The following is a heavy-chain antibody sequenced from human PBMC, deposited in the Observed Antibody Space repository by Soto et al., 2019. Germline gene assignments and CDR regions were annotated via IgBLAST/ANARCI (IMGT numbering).Heavy chain of an antibody. Sequence: GGSLRLSCSASGFTFSSYAMHWVRQAPGKGQEYVSAISSNGGSTYYADTVKGRFTISRDNSKNTLYLQMSSLRAEDTAVYYCVNGVYCSGCSCYSAYYYYGMDVWGQGTTVTVSS. CDR1: GFTFSSYA. CDR2: ISSNGGST. D-gene: IGHD2-15*01. CDR3: VNGVYCSGCSCYSAYYYYGMDV. V-gene: IGHV3-64D*08. J-gene: IGHJ6*02.